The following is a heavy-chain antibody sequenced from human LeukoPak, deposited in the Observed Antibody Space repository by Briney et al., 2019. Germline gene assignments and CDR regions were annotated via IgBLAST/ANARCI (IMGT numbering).Heavy chain of an antibody. V-gene: IGHV3-15*01. D-gene: IGHD2-2*02. J-gene: IGHJ6*03. CDR2: IKSKTDGGTT. CDR3: TTDRTVVVPAAIGYYYYYMDV. Sequence: TGGSLRHSCAASGFTFSNAWMSWVRQAPGKGLEWVGRIKSKTDGGTTDYAAPVKGRFTISRDDSKNTLYLQMNSLKTEDTAVYYCTTDRTVVVPAAIGYYYYYMDVWGKGTTVTVSS. CDR1: GFTFSNAW.